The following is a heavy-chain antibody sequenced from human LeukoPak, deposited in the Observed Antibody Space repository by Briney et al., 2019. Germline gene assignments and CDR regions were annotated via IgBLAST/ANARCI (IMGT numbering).Heavy chain of an antibody. CDR1: GFTFSSYA. CDR2: ISYDGSNK. D-gene: IGHD1-26*01. Sequence: PGGSLRLSCAASGFTFSSYAMHWVRQAPGKALEGVAVISYDGSNKYYADSVKGRFTISRDNSKNTLYLQMNSLRAEDTAVYYCARDPSTLIVGALFDYWGQGTLVTVSS. J-gene: IGHJ4*02. V-gene: IGHV3-30-3*01. CDR3: ARDPSTLIVGALFDY.